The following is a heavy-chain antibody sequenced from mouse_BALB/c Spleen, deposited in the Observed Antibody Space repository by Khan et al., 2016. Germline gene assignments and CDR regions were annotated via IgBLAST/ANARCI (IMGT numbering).Heavy chain of an antibody. Sequence: EVELVESGGGLVQPGGSLKLSCAASGFTFSSYGMSWVRQTPDKRLELVATINSNGGSTYYPDSVKGRFTISRDNAKNTLYLQMSSLKSEDTAMYYRAREREYGFAYWGQGTLVTVSA. V-gene: IGHV5-6-3*01. CDR3: AREREYGFAY. CDR1: GFTFSSYG. CDR2: INSNGGST. D-gene: IGHD2-10*02. J-gene: IGHJ3*01.